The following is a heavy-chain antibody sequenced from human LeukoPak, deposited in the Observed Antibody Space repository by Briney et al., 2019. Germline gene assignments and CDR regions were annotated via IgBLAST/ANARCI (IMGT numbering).Heavy chain of an antibody. CDR3: ARAGAYYYASSGYNSPQV. CDR1: GYTFTSYD. D-gene: IGHD3-22*01. J-gene: IGHJ4*02. CDR2: MNPNSGHP. Sequence: ASVKVSCKASGYTFTSYDINWGRRATGHGLEWMGWMNPNSGHPGYAHKFQGRVTMPRTTSLSTAYMELSSLRSEDQAVYYCARAGAYYYASSGYNSPQVWGQGTLVTVCS. V-gene: IGHV1-8*01.